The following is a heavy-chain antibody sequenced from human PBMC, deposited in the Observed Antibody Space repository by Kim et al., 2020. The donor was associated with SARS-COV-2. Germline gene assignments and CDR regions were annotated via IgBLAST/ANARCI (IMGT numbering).Heavy chain of an antibody. J-gene: IGHJ3*02. V-gene: IGHV4-34*01. CDR2: INHSGST. Sequence: SETLSLTCAVYGGSFSGYYWSWIRQPPGKGLEWIGEINHSGSTNYNPSLKSRVTISVDTSKNQFSLKLSSVTAADTAVYYCARGLSSIAARPVYLRAFDIWGQGTMVTVSS. CDR3: ARGLSSIAARPVYLRAFDI. D-gene: IGHD6-6*01. CDR1: GGSFSGYY.